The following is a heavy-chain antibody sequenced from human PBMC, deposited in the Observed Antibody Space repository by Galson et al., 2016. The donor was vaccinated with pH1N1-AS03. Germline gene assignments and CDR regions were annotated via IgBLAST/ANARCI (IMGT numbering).Heavy chain of an antibody. CDR2: ISNSGTTV. CDR1: GFTFSNYE. D-gene: IGHD3-22*01. Sequence: SLRLSCAASGFTFSNYEMNWVRQAPGKGLEWVSYISNSGTTVHYADSVKGRFTISRDNAKNSLYLQLSSLRAEDTAVYYCARDPTYATSGYYYHHFDSWGQGTLVTVSS. CDR3: ARDPTYATSGYYYHHFDS. J-gene: IGHJ5*01. V-gene: IGHV3-48*03.